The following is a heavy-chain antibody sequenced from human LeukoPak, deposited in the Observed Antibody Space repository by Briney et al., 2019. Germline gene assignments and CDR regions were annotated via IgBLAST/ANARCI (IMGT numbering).Heavy chain of an antibody. Sequence: SETLFLTCTVSGGSISTSNYYWGWIRQPPGKGLEWIGSIYYSGSTYYNPSLKSRVTISVDTSKNQFSLKLSSVTAADTAVYYCARHNSGFGEFDWFDPWGQGTLVTVSS. CDR3: ARHNSGFGEFDWFDP. J-gene: IGHJ5*02. D-gene: IGHD3-10*01. CDR2: IYYSGST. CDR1: GGSISTSNYY. V-gene: IGHV4-39*01.